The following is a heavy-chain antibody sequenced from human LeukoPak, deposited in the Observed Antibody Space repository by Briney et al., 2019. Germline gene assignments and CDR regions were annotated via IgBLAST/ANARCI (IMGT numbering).Heavy chain of an antibody. Sequence: GESLQISCKGSGSSFTIYWIGWVRQMPGKGLEWMGIIYPGGSDTRYSSSFQGQVTISADKSINTAYLQWSSLKASDTAMYYCARRYYYDSSGYYVDYWGQGTPVTVSS. V-gene: IGHV5-51*01. CDR2: IYPGGSDT. CDR1: GSSFTIYW. J-gene: IGHJ4*02. D-gene: IGHD3-22*01. CDR3: ARRYYYDSSGYYVDY.